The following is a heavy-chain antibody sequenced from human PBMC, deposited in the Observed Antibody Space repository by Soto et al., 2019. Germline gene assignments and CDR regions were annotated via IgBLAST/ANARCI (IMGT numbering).Heavy chain of an antibody. V-gene: IGHV3-23*01. J-gene: IGHJ4*02. CDR1: GFTFSSYA. D-gene: IGHD3-22*01. CDR2: ISGSGGST. Sequence: EVQLLESGGGLVQPGGSLRLSCAASGFTFSSYAMSWVRQAPGKGLEWVSAISGSGGSTYYADSVKGRFTISRDNSKNTMYLQMNSLRAEDTAVYYCVKDRWIVVVITLDYWGQGTLVTVSS. CDR3: VKDRWIVVVITLDY.